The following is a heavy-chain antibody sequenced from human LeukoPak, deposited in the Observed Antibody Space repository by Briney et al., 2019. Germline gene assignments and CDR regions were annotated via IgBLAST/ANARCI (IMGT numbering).Heavy chain of an antibody. Sequence: GGSLRLSCAASGFTFNTYSMTWVRQAPGKGLEWVSYIISSSGIIYYVDSVKGRFTISRDNAKNSLYLQMNSLRVEDTGVYYCARVRVDSTRYFDYWGQGTLVTVSS. CDR2: IISSSGII. CDR1: GFTFNTYS. D-gene: IGHD5-12*01. V-gene: IGHV3-48*04. CDR3: ARVRVDSTRYFDY. J-gene: IGHJ4*02.